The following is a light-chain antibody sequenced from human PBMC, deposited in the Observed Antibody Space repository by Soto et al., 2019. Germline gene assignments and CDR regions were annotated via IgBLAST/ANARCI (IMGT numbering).Light chain of an antibody. J-gene: IGLJ3*02. CDR2: DNN. CDR3: GTWDSSLFSGV. Sequence: QSVLTQPPSVSAAPGQNVTISCSGSSSNIGIDYVSWYQQLPGTAPRLLIFDNNKRVSGIPDRFSGSKSGTSATLGITGLQTGDEADYYCGTWDSSLFSGVFGGGTKLTVL. V-gene: IGLV1-51*01. CDR1: SSNIGIDY.